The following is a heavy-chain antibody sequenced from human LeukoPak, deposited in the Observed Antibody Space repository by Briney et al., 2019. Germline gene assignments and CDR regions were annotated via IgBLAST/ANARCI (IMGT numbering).Heavy chain of an antibody. Sequence: KTSETLSLTCTVSGGSISNYYWSWIRQPAGKGLEWIGLIYARGNTNYNPSLKSRVTMSIDTSKNQFSLKLTSVTAADTAVYYCARTPIYYFDNSGYYNWGQGTLVTVSS. D-gene: IGHD3-22*01. J-gene: IGHJ4*02. V-gene: IGHV4-4*07. CDR1: GGSISNYY. CDR2: IYARGNT. CDR3: ARTPIYYFDNSGYYN.